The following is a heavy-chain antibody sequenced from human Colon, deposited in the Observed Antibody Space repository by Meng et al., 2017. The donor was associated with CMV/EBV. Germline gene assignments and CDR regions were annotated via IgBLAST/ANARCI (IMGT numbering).Heavy chain of an antibody. D-gene: IGHD2-2*01. CDR2: INRSGST. CDR3: ARATKASCWEVLDY. CDR1: GGSFSGYY. J-gene: IGHJ4*01. V-gene: IGHV4-34*01. Sequence: QVQLQQWGAGLLKPSETLSLTRAVYGGSFSGYYWTWIRQTPGKGLEWIGEINRSGSTDYNPSLKSRVTISVDTSKNQFSLKLNSVTAADTAVYYCARATKASCWEVLDYWGHGTLVTVSS.